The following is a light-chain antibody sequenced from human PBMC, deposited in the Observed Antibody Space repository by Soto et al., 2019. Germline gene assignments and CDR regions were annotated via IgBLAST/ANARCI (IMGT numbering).Light chain of an antibody. CDR2: DAS. CDR1: QSVTTF. Sequence: PGERATLSCRASQSVTTFLAWYQQKPGQAPRLLIYDASKRATGIPARFSGSGSGTDFTLTISSLEPEDVAVYYCQQRTNWPLTFGGGTKVEIK. V-gene: IGKV3-11*01. CDR3: QQRTNWPLT. J-gene: IGKJ4*01.